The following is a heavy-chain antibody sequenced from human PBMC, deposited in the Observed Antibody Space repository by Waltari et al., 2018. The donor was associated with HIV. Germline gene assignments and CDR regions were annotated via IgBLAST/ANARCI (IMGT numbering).Heavy chain of an antibody. CDR3: ARGLYDYVWGSYRFDY. J-gene: IGHJ4*02. Sequence: QVQLQESGPGLVKPSETLSLTCTVSGGSISSYYWSWIRQPAGKGLEWIGRIYTSGRTNYDPALKSRVTMSVDTSKNQFSLKLITVTAADTAVYYCARGLYDYVWGSYRFDYWGQGTLVTVSS. D-gene: IGHD3-16*02. V-gene: IGHV4-4*07. CDR1: GGSISSYY. CDR2: IYTSGRT.